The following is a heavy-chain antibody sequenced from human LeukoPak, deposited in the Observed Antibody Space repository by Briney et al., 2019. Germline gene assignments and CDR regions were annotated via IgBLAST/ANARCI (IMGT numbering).Heavy chain of an antibody. CDR3: ARVPGYSYGYNKRGPYFDY. CDR2: INHSGST. V-gene: IGHV4-34*01. CDR1: GGSFSGYY. D-gene: IGHD5-18*01. Sequence: SETLSLTCAVYGGSFSGYYWSWIRQPPGKGLEWIGEINHSGSTNYNPSLKSRVTISVDTSKNQFSLKLSSVTAADTAVYYCARVPGYSYGYNKRGPYFDYWGQGTLVTVSS. J-gene: IGHJ4*02.